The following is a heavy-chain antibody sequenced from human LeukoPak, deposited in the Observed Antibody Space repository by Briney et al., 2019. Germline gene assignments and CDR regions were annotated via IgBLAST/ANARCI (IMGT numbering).Heavy chain of an antibody. CDR1: GFRFSTYW. D-gene: IGHD3-10*01. CDR2: INQDGSQK. CDR3: ASHRNSHYSYFDY. J-gene: IGHJ4*02. Sequence: PGGSLRLSCTGYGFRFSTYWVSWVRQAPGKGLEWVASINQDGSQKEYVDSVKGRFTISRDNAKNSLFLQMNSLRAEDTAVYYCASHRNSHYSYFDYWGQGTLVTVSS. V-gene: IGHV3-7*01.